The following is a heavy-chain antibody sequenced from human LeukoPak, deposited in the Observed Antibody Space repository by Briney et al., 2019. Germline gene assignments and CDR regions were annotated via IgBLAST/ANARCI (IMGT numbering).Heavy chain of an antibody. Sequence: GESPKILCRGSGDSFSSYWIGWVRHLPGKGVVWMGIIYPGASDTRYSPSFQGQVTMSADKSISTAYLQWSSLKASDTAMYYCARPIRGSSGWYFDYWGQGTLVTVSS. D-gene: IGHD6-19*01. CDR1: GDSFSSYW. J-gene: IGHJ4*02. CDR3: ARPIRGSSGWYFDY. CDR2: IYPGASDT. V-gene: IGHV5-51*01.